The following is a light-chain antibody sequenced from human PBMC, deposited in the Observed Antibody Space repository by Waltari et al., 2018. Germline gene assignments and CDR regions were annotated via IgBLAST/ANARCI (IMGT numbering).Light chain of an antibody. V-gene: IGKV3-20*01. J-gene: IGKJ4*01. CDR1: QSVTSLS. CDR3: QQYDGEVVT. Sequence: CRASQSVTSLSLTWYQQKLGQAPRLLIYGTSSRATAIPDRFSGSGSGTDFTLTISRLEPEDFAVYYCQQYDGEVVTFGGGTKVEI. CDR2: GTS.